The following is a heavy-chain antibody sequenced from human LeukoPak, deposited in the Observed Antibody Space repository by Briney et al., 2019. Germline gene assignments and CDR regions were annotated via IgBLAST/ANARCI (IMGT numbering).Heavy chain of an antibody. CDR1: RGSISSSSFY. J-gene: IGHJ4*02. Sequence: KPSETLSLTCTVSRGSISSSSFYWGRIRQPPGKGLEWIGTIFYSGSTYYNPSLRSRVTMSVDTSKNQFSLRLSPVTAADTAVYYCARQESVVSYFDYWGQGTLVTVSS. CDR2: IFYSGST. V-gene: IGHV4-39*01. CDR3: ARQESVVSYFDY.